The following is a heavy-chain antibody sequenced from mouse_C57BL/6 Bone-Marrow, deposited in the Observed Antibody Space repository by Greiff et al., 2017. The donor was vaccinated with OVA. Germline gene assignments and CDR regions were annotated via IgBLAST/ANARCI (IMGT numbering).Heavy chain of an antibody. J-gene: IGHJ2*01. D-gene: IGHD1-1*01. CDR3: ARYGSSFDFDY. Sequence: QVQLQQSGAELARPGASVKLSCKASGYTFTSYGISWVKQRTGQGLEWIGEIYPRSGHTYYHEKFKGKATMTADKSSSTAYMELRRLTSEDSAVYFCARYGSSFDFDYWGKGTTLTVSS. V-gene: IGHV1-81*01. CDR1: GYTFTSYG. CDR2: IYPRSGHT.